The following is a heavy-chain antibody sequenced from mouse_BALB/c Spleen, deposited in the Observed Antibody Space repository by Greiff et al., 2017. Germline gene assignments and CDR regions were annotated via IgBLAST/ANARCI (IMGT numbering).Heavy chain of an antibody. D-gene: IGHD2-4*01. CDR3: ARSMITTDAMDY. CDR2: ISNGGGST. V-gene: IGHV5-12-2*01. Sequence: EVMLVESGGGLVQPGGSLKLSCAASGFTFSSYTMSWVRQTPEKRLEWVAYISNGGGSTYYPDTVKGRFTISRDNAKNTLYLQMSSLKSEDTAMYYCARSMITTDAMDYWGQGTSVTVSS. J-gene: IGHJ4*01. CDR1: GFTFSSYT.